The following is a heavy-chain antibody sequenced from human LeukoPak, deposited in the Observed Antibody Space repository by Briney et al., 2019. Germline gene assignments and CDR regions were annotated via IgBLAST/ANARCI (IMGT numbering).Heavy chain of an antibody. CDR1: GFTFSSYA. CDR3: AKEKARGIAAAGDPTRS. CDR2: ISGSGGST. Sequence: SGGSLRLSCAASGFTFSSYAMSWVRQAPGKGLEWVSAISGSGGSTYYADSVKGRFTISRDNSKNTLYLQMNSLRAEDTAVYYCAKEKARGIAAAGDPTRSWGQGTLVTVSS. V-gene: IGHV3-23*01. D-gene: IGHD6-13*01. J-gene: IGHJ4*02.